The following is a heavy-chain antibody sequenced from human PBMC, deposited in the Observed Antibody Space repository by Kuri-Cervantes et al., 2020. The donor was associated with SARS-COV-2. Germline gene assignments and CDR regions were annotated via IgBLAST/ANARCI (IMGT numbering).Heavy chain of an antibody. CDR2: ISSSGSVI. D-gene: IGHD6-13*01. CDR3: ARATGYSSSWYYFDY. V-gene: IGHV3-11*04. CDR1: GFTFSGFY. J-gene: IGHJ4*02. Sequence: GESLKISCAASGFTFSGFYMSWIRQAPGKGLEWVSYISSSGSVIYQAESVEGRFSIFRDNARNSVYLQMNSLRDEDTAIYYCARATGYSSSWYYFDYWGQGIRVTVSS.